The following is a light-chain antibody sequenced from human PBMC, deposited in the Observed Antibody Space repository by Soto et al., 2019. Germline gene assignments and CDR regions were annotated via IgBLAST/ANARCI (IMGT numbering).Light chain of an antibody. Sequence: QSALTQPASVSGSPGQSITISCTGTSSDVGSHNLVSWYQEHPGKAPKLMIYEGSKRPSGVSNRFSGSKSGNTASLTISGLQADDEADYYCCSYAGSPTFVVFGGGTKLTVL. CDR1: SSDVGSHNL. J-gene: IGLJ2*01. CDR3: CSYAGSPTFVV. V-gene: IGLV2-23*01. CDR2: EGS.